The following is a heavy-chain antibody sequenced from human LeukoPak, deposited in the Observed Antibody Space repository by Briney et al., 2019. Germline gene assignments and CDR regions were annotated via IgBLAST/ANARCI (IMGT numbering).Heavy chain of an antibody. V-gene: IGHV3-11*04. D-gene: IGHD6-13*01. CDR2: ISSTSPSAI. J-gene: IGHJ4*02. CDR3: AKDLGSSSWYVPDY. Sequence: PGGSLRLSCAASGFTFSDYYMSWIRQAPGKGLEWVSLISSTSPSAISYGDSVKGRFTTSRDNARNSLFLQMNSLRAEDTAVYYCAKDLGSSSWYVPDYWGQGTLVTVSS. CDR1: GFTFSDYY.